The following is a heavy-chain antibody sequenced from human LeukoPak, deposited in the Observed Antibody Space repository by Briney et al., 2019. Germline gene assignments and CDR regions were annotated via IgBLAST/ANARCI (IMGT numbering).Heavy chain of an antibody. CDR1: GGSISSGDYY. J-gene: IGHJ4*02. CDR3: AGSYRVRGHY. V-gene: IGHV4-30-4*08. CDR2: IYYSGIT. D-gene: IGHD3-10*01. Sequence: PSETLSLTCTVSGGSISSGDYYGSWIRQPPGKGLEWIGYIYYSGITYYNPSLKSRVTISVYTSKNQLSLKPSSVTAADTAVYYCAGSYRVRGHYWGQGTLVTVSS.